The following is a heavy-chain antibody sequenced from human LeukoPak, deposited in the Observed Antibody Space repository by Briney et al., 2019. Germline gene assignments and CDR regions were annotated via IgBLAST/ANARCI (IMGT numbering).Heavy chain of an antibody. CDR2: INPSGGST. CDR3: ARGREWLFDLDYYGMDV. J-gene: IGHJ6*02. D-gene: IGHD5-12*01. V-gene: IGHV1-46*01. CDR1: GYTFTSYY. Sequence: ASVKVSCKASGYTFTSYYMHWVRQAPGQGLEWMGIINPSGGSTSYAQKFQGRVTMTRDTSTSTVYTELSSLRSEDTAVCYCARGREWLFDLDYYGMDVWGQGTTVTVSS.